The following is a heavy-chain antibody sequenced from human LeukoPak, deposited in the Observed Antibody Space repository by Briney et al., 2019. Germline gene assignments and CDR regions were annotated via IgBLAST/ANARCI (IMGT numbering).Heavy chain of an antibody. J-gene: IGHJ4*02. CDR3: ARAEGDAAMPFDY. V-gene: IGHV4-59*01. D-gene: IGHD5-18*01. Sequence: SETLSLTCTVSGGSISSYYWSWIRQFPGKGLEWIGYISYRGSTSYNPSLNSRVSISLDTSKNQFSLKLSSVTAADTAVYYCARAEGDAAMPFDYWGQGTLVIVSS. CDR2: ISYRGST. CDR1: GGSISSYY.